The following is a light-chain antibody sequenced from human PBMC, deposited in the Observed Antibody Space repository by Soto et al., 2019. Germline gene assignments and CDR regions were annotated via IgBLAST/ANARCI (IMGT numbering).Light chain of an antibody. V-gene: IGKV3-15*01. Sequence: EIVLTQSPATLSLSPGESATLSCRASQSVNSNYLAWYQQHPGQPPRLLIYGISTRATGIPARFSGSGSGTEFSLTISSLQSEDFAVYYCQQYSKWPITFGQGTRLEIK. CDR2: GIS. CDR3: QQYSKWPIT. CDR1: QSVNSN. J-gene: IGKJ5*01.